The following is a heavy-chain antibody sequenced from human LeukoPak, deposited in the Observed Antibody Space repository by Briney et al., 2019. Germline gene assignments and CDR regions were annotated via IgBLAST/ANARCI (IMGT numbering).Heavy chain of an antibody. D-gene: IGHD1-7*01. CDR2: IYTSAST. J-gene: IGHJ3*02. CDR3: ARGSLELRGASLFDI. V-gene: IGHV4-4*07. CDR1: GGSISSYY. Sequence: SETLSLTCTVSGGSISSYYWSWIRQPAGKGLEWIGRIYTSASTNYNPSLKSRVTMSVDTSKNQFSLKLSSVTAADTAVYYCARGSLELRGASLFDIWGQGTMVTVSS.